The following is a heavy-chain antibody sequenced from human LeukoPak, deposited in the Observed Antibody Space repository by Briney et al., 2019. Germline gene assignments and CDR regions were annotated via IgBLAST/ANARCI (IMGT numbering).Heavy chain of an antibody. J-gene: IGHJ5*02. V-gene: IGHV3-11*01. CDR3: ARGVRGRTPLKLGMKWFDP. CDR1: GLTFSDYY. CDR2: ISNSGDTR. Sequence: PGGSLRLSCAASGLTFSDYYMSWIRQAPGKGLEWLAYISNSGDTRKYADSVTGRFTISRDNAKNSVFLQMNSLRAEDSGVYYCARGVRGRTPLKLGMKWFDPWGQGTRVTVSS. D-gene: IGHD7-27*01.